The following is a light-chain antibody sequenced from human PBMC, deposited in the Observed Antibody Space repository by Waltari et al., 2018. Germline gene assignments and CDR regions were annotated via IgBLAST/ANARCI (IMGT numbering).Light chain of an antibody. Sequence: DIEMTQSPSSLSACAGDRVTITCRASHTLNTWLAWYQQKPGKPPIVLTYTTSTLETGVPSRFSGSASGTEFTLTISSLQPDDSATYYCQQYNSYSTFGQGTKLEIK. V-gene: IGKV1-5*03. J-gene: IGKJ2*01. CDR1: HTLNTW. CDR3: QQYNSYST. CDR2: TTS.